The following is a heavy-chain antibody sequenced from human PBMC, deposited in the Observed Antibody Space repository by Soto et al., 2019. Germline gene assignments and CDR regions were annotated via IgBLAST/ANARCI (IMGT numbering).Heavy chain of an antibody. J-gene: IGHJ4*02. CDR2: FDPEDGET. Sequence: QVQLVQSGAEVKKPGASVKVSCKVSGYTLTELSMHWVRQAPGKGLEWMGGFDPEDGETIYAQKFQGRVTMTEDTSTDTASMELSSLRSEDTAVYYCATALLAVAGTIYRIDYWGQGTLVTVSS. D-gene: IGHD6-19*01. CDR3: ATALLAVAGTIYRIDY. CDR1: GYTLTELS. V-gene: IGHV1-24*01.